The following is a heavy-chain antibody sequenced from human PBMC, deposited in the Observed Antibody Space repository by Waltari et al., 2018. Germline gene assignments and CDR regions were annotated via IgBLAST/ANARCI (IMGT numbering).Heavy chain of an antibody. CDR2: ISGSGGSI. D-gene: IGHD3-22*01. CDR1: GFTFRSYA. V-gene: IGHV3-23*01. CDR3: AKGSGSDFDY. Sequence: EVQLLESGGGLVQPGGSLRLSCAASGFTFRSYAMSWVRQAPGEWLVWLVAISGSGGSIYFGESVKGRFSISRDNSKNTLYLQMNSLRAEETAVYYCAKGSGSDFDYWGQGTLVTVSS. J-gene: IGHJ4*02.